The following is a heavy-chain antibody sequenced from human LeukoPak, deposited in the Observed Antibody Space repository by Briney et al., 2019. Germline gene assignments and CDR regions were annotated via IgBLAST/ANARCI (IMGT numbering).Heavy chain of an antibody. J-gene: IGHJ4*02. CDR2: ISSSSSTI. V-gene: IGHV3-48*01. CDR3: ARAPPLVVVAAPHFDY. CDR1: GFTFSSYS. Sequence: GGSLRLSCAASGFTFSSYSMNWVRQAPGKGLEWVSYISSSSSTIYYADSVKGRFTISRDNSKNTLYLQMNSLRAEDTAVYYCARAPPLVVVAAPHFDYWGQGTLVTVSS. D-gene: IGHD2-15*01.